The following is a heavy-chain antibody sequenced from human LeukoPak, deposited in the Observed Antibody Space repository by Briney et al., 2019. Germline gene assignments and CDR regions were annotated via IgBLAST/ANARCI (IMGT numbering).Heavy chain of an antibody. V-gene: IGHV3-30*04. CDR2: ISYDGSNK. Sequence: GGSLRLSCAASGFTFSSYAIHWVRQAPGKGLEWVAVISYDGSNKYYADSVKGRFTISRDNSKNTLYLQMNSLRAEDTAVYYCARDYCSGGSCLYGMDVWAKGPRSPSP. J-gene: IGHJ6*02. D-gene: IGHD2-15*01. CDR1: GFTFSSYA. CDR3: ARDYCSGGSCLYGMDV.